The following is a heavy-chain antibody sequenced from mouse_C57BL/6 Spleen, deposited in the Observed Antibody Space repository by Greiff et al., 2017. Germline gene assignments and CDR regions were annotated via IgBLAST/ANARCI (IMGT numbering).Heavy chain of an antibody. CDR1: GFNIKDDY. J-gene: IGHJ2*01. CDR2: IDPENGDT. V-gene: IGHV14-4*01. D-gene: IGHD1-1*02. Sequence: EVQLQQSGAELVRPGASVKLSCTASGFNIKDDYMHWVKQRPEQGLEWIGWIDPENGDTVYASKFQGKDTITADTSSNTAYLQLSSLTSEDTAVYYYTTLYGNYWGQGTTRPVPS. CDR3: TTLYGNY.